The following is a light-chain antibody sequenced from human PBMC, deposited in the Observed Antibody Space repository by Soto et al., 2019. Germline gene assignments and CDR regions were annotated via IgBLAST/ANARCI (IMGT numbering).Light chain of an antibody. V-gene: IGKV3-20*01. J-gene: IGKJ3*01. CDR2: AAS. CDR1: QSVSSNY. CDR3: QKYGSAFT. Sequence: EIVLTQSPGTLSLSPGERATLSCRASQSVSSNYLAWYQHKPGQGPRLLIYAASSRATGIPDRFSGSGSGTDLSLTISRLEPEDSALYYCQKYGSAFTFGPGTKVEI.